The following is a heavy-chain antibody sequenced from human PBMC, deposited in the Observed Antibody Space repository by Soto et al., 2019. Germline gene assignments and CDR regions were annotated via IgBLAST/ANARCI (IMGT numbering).Heavy chain of an antibody. Sequence: QVQLVESGGGVVQPGRSLRLSCAASGFTFSSYVMHWVRQAPGKGLEWVAVISYDGSNKYYADSVKGRFTNSRDNSKHTLFLQMNSLRPEDTAVYFCAKDLEGYCSSTSCYTYFGLDVWGQGTTVTVSS. CDR3: AKDLEGYCSSTSCYTYFGLDV. CDR2: ISYDGSNK. J-gene: IGHJ6*02. CDR1: GFTFSSYV. D-gene: IGHD2-2*01. V-gene: IGHV3-30*18.